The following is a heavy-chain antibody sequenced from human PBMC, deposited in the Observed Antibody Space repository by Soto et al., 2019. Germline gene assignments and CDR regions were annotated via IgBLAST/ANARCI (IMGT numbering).Heavy chain of an antibody. CDR2: IYAGGST. V-gene: IGHV3-66*01. CDR3: VREKVTMIVGFYYFDY. CDR1: GFTVSSNY. D-gene: IGHD3-22*01. J-gene: IGHJ4*02. Sequence: EMQLVESGGGLVQPGGSLRLSCAASGFTVSSNYMSWVRQAPGKGLEWVSVIYAGGSTHYADSVEGRFTVSRDNSNNTVYLQMNRLRAEDTAVYYCVREKVTMIVGFYYFDYWGQGTLGTVSS.